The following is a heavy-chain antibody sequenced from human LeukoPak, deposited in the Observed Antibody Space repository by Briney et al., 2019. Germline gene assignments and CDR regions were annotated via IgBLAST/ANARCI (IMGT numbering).Heavy chain of an antibody. V-gene: IGHV1-2*02. CDR3: ARDLTANIDSSY. Sequence: GASVTVSCKASGYIFTDNYMHWVRQTPGQGLEGIAWINPKTGATAYAQRFQGRITVTSDTSINTAYMDLSSLTSDDTAVFYCARDLTANIDSSYWGQGTLVTVSS. D-gene: IGHD4-11*01. CDR1: GYIFTDNY. J-gene: IGHJ4*02. CDR2: INPKTGAT.